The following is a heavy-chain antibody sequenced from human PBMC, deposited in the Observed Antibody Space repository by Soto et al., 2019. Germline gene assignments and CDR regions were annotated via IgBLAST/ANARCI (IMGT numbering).Heavy chain of an antibody. Sequence: EVQLVESGGGLVQPGGSLRLSCAASGFTFSNAWMSWVRQAPGKGLEWVGRIKSKTDGGTTDYAAPVKGRFTISRDDSKNTLYLQMNSLKTEDTAVYYCTGFTYYYDSSGYYSFDYWGQGTLVTVSS. CDR1: GFTFSNAW. D-gene: IGHD3-22*01. J-gene: IGHJ4*02. CDR3: TGFTYYYDSSGYYSFDY. CDR2: IKSKTDGGTT. V-gene: IGHV3-15*01.